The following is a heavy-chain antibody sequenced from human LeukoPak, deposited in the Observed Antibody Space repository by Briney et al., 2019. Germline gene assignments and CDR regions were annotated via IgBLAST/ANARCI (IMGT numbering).Heavy chain of an antibody. CDR2: IYYSGST. CDR1: GGSITTYY. Sequence: SETLSLTCIVSGGSITTYYWSWIRQPPGKGLEWIGYIYYSGSTNYNPSLKSRVTISVDTSKNQFSLKVNSVTAADTAVYYCARDGLGIDYWGQGTLATVSS. V-gene: IGHV4-59*01. D-gene: IGHD6-19*01. J-gene: IGHJ4*02. CDR3: ARDGLGIDY.